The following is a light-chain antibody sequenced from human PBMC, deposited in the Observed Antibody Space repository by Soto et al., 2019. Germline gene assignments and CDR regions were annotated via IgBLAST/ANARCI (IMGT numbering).Light chain of an antibody. CDR2: EGS. V-gene: IGLV2-23*01. Sequence: QYALTQPASVSGSPGQSITISCTGTSSDVGRYNLVSWYQQHPGKAPKLMIYEGSKQHSAVSNRFSGSKSGNTATLTISGLQAEDEADYYCCSYAGSRVFGGGTKLTVL. CDR3: CSYAGSRV. CDR1: SSDVGRYNL. J-gene: IGLJ3*02.